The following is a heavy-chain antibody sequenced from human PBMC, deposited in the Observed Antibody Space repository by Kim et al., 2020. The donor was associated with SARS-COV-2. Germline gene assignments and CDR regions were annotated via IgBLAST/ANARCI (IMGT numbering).Heavy chain of an antibody. D-gene: IGHD3-10*01. J-gene: IGHJ4*01. Sequence: SETLSLTCTVSGYSISSGYYWGWIRQPPGMGLEWIGSIHQSGTTYYNPSLKSRVTISVDTSKNQFSLKLSSVTAADTAVYYCARAYYGSGSYWGGFDYWG. CDR1: GYSISSGYY. CDR2: IHQSGTT. V-gene: IGHV4-38-2*02. CDR3: ARAYYGSGSYWGGFDY.